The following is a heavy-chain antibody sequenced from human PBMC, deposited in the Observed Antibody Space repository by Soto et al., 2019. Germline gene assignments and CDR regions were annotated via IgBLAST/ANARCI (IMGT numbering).Heavy chain of an antibody. CDR2: IKSKTDGGKT. CDR1: GFTFSNAW. V-gene: IGHV3-15*07. Sequence: GGSLRLSCAASGFTFSNAWMNWVRQAPGKGLEWVGRIKSKTDGGKTDYAAPVKGRFTISRDDSKNTLYLQMNSLKTEDTAVYYCTTVGGLSILYYYYGMDVWGQGTTVTVSS. CDR3: TTVGGLSILYYYYGMDV. J-gene: IGHJ6*02. D-gene: IGHD3-9*01.